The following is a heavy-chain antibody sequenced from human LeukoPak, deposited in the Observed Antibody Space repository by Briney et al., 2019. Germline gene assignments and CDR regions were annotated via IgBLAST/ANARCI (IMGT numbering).Heavy chain of an antibody. Sequence: SEALSLTCAVYGGSFSGYYWSWIRQPPGKGLEWIGEINHSGSTNYNPSLKSRVTISVDTSKNRFSLKLSSVTAADTAVYYCARHRITMVRGVIGGYFDYWGQGTLVTVSS. J-gene: IGHJ4*02. D-gene: IGHD3-10*01. V-gene: IGHV4-34*01. CDR3: ARHRITMVRGVIGGYFDY. CDR2: INHSGST. CDR1: GGSFSGYY.